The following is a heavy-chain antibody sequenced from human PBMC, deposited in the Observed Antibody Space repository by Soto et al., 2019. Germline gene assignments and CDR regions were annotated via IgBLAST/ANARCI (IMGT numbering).Heavy chain of an antibody. J-gene: IGHJ3*01. D-gene: IGHD3-22*01. V-gene: IGHV1-69*01. CDR1: GGIFGSHG. CDR2: FIPIFRTL. CDR3: VRDRRIYYSDPHDEFVASDYEV. Sequence: QVQLIQSEAEVKKPGSSVRVPCTASGGIFGSHGFSWVRQAPGQRLEWVGGFIPIFRTLTYTEKVQARVRIAADESTNTVYLDLSSLTSEDTAVYYCVRDRRIYYSDPHDEFVASDYEVWGQGTMVSVSS.